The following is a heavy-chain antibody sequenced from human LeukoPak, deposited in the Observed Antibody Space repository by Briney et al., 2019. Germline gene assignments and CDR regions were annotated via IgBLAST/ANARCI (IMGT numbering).Heavy chain of an antibody. CDR1: GFTFSSYG. Sequence: PGGSLRLSCAASGFTFSSYGMTWVRQAPGKGLEWVSYISSSSSTIYYADSVKGRFTISRDNAKNSLYLQLNSLRAEDTAVYYCARGGITMIVVGHDYWGQGTLVTVSS. V-gene: IGHV3-48*01. CDR2: ISSSSSTI. J-gene: IGHJ4*02. D-gene: IGHD3-22*01. CDR3: ARGGITMIVVGHDY.